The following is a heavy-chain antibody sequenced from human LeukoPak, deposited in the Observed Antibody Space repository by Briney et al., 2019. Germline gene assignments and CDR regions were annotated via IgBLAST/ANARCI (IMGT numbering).Heavy chain of an antibody. Sequence: ASVKVSCKASGYTFTSYGISWVRQAPGQGLEWMGWISTYNGNTNYAQKLQGRVTMTTDTSTSTACMELRSLRSDDTAVYYCARGRVCSSTSCLPYYYCYMDVWGKGTTVTVSS. D-gene: IGHD2-2*01. CDR3: ARGRVCSSTSCLPYYYCYMDV. V-gene: IGHV1-18*01. J-gene: IGHJ6*03. CDR1: GYTFTSYG. CDR2: ISTYNGNT.